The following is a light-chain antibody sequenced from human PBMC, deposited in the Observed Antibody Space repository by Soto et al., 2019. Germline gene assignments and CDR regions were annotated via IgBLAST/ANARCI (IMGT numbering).Light chain of an antibody. CDR2: AAS. CDR3: QQHNNWPLT. V-gene: IGKV1-5*01. Sequence: STLTAPVVAAVTVTCRASQSVSGWLAWYQQKPGEAPKRLIYAASSLQSGVPSRFSGSGSGTEFTLTISSLQSEDFAVYYCQQHNNWPLTSGGGSKV. CDR1: QSVSGW. J-gene: IGKJ4*01.